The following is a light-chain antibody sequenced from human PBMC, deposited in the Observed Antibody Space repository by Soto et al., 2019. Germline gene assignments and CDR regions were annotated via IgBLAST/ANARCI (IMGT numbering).Light chain of an antibody. J-gene: IGKJ2*01. CDR2: LGS. CDR1: QRLLHSNGNTF. CDR3: MQALETPYT. V-gene: IGKV2-28*01. Sequence: EIVMTQSPPSLTVTPGEPASISCRSSQRLLHSNGNTFLDWYLQKPGQSPQLLIYLGSNRASGVPDRVSGSEAGTDFTLKISRVEAEDVGLYYCMQALETPYTFGQGTKLEIK.